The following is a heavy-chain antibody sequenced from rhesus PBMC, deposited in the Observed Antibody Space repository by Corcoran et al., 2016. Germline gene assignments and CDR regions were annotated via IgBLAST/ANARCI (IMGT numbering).Heavy chain of an antibody. CDR1: GGSISGDYY. J-gene: IGHJ1*01. Sequence: QVKLQQWGEGQTKPSETLSLTCAVYGGSISGDYYWSWIRQAPGKGLEWIGNIDGNSASTNYNPSLKNRVTISKDTSKNQFSLKLASVTAADTAVYYCAKRGSWNGYFEFWGQGALVTVSS. D-gene: IGHD6-25*01. V-gene: IGHV4-73*01. CDR3: AKRGSWNGYFEF. CDR2: IDGNSAST.